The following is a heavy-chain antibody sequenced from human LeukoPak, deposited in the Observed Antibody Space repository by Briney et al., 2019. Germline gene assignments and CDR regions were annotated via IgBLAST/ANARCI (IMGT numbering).Heavy chain of an antibody. J-gene: IGHJ4*02. CDR1: GGSISSHY. CDR3: ARIDDSSGYQTFDY. D-gene: IGHD3-22*01. CDR2: IYHSGSS. V-gene: IGHV4-59*08. Sequence: SETLSLTCTVSGGSISSHYWSWIRQPPGKGLEWIGYIYHSGSSNYNPSLKSRVTISVDTSKNQFSLKLSSVTAADTAVNYCARIDDSSGYQTFDYWGQGTLVTVSS.